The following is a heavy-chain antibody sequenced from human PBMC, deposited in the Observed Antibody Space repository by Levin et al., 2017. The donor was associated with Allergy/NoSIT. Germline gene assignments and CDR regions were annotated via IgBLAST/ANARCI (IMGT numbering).Heavy chain of an antibody. V-gene: IGHV4-30-4*01. D-gene: IGHD2-15*01. CDR1: GGSISSGDYY. CDR3: ARVVVVAFQGWFDP. CDR2: IYYSGST. J-gene: IGHJ5*02. Sequence: SQTLSLTCTVSGGSISSGDYYWSWIRQPPGKGLEWIGYIYYSGSTYYNPSLKSRVTISVDTSKNQFSLKLSSVTAADTAVYYCARVVVVAFQGWFDPWGQGTLVTVSS.